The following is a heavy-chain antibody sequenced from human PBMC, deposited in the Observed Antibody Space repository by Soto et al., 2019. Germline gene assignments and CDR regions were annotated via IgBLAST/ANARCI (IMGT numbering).Heavy chain of an antibody. CDR2: IIPIFGTA. D-gene: IGHD3-10*01. Sequence: QVQLVQSGAEVKKPGSSVKVSCKASGGTFSSYAISWVRQAPGQGLEWMGGIIPIFGTANYAQKFQGRVTITADESTRTAYMELSSLRSEDTAVYYCARGPTYYYGSARYYYYGMDVWGQGTTVTVSS. CDR1: GGTFSSYA. J-gene: IGHJ6*02. CDR3: ARGPTYYYGSARYYYYGMDV. V-gene: IGHV1-69*01.